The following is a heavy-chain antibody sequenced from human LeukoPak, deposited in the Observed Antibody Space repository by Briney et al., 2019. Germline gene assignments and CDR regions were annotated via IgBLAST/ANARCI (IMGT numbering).Heavy chain of an antibody. CDR3: XXXXYGDYERAFDI. CDR1: GGTFSSYA. J-gene: IGHJ3*02. V-gene: IGHV1-69*04. Sequence: SVKVSCKASGGTFSSYAISWVRQAPGQGLEWMGRIIPILGIANYAQKFQGRVTITADKSTSTAYMELSSLRSEDTAVYYCXXXXYGDYERAFDIWGQGTMVTVSS. D-gene: IGHD4-17*01. CDR2: IIPILGIA.